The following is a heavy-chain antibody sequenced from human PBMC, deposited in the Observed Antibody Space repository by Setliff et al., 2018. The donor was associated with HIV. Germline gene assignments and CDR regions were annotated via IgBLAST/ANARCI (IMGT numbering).Heavy chain of an antibody. V-gene: IGHV1-24*01. Sequence: VASVKVSCKVSGYTLTELSMHWVRQAPGKGLEWMGGFDPEDGETIYAQKFQGRVTMTSDTSTSTVYMELSSLRSEDTALYYCARVDPYSSGFYGYWGQGTLVTVSS. CDR2: FDPEDGET. J-gene: IGHJ4*02. D-gene: IGHD3-22*01. CDR3: ARVDPYSSGFYGY. CDR1: GYTLTELS.